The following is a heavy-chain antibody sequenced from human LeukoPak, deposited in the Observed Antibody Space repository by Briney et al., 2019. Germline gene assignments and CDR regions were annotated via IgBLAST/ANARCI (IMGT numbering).Heavy chain of an antibody. J-gene: IGHJ4*02. D-gene: IGHD3-10*01. CDR3: ARVRGNFDY. V-gene: IGHV1-18*04. CDR2: ISAYNGNT. CDR1: GYTFTSSG. Sequence: ASVKVFCKAPGYTFTSSGISWARQEPGPGLEWMGWISAYNGNTNYAQKLQGRVTMTTDTSTSTAYMELRSLRSDDTAVYYCARVRGNFDYWGQGTLVTVSS.